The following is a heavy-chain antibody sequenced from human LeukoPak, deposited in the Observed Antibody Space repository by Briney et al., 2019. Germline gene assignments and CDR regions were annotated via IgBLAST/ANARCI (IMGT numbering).Heavy chain of an antibody. D-gene: IGHD4-11*01. CDR2: INHSGST. CDR1: GGSFSGYY. J-gene: IGHJ4*02. V-gene: IGHV4-34*01. Sequence: SETLSLTCAVYGGSFSGYYWSWIRQPPGKGLEWIGEINHSGSTNYNPSLKSRVTISVDTSKNQFSLKLSSVTAADTAVYYCARLTGYSNYGRFDYWVQGTLVTVSS. CDR3: ARLTGYSNYGRFDY.